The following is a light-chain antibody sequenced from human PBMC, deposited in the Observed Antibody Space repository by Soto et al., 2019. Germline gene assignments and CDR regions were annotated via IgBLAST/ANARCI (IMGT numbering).Light chain of an antibody. CDR3: QSYYSSLTGSV. CDR1: SSNIGPGFD. J-gene: IGLJ1*01. Sequence: QSVLAQPPSVSGAPGQTVAISCTGTSSNIGPGFDVHWYQQVPGTAPKLVLYGNTIRPSGVPDRFSGSRSGSSASLVITGLRAEDEADYYCQSYYSSLTGSVFGTGTKVTVL. V-gene: IGLV1-40*01. CDR2: GNT.